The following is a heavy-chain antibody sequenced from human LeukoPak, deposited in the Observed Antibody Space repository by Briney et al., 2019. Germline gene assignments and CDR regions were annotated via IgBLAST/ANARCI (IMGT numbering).Heavy chain of an antibody. CDR3: ARRLRTYFDY. Sequence: NPSETLSLTCAVSGGYISAYYWNWIRQPPGKGLEWIGYIFTGSITYNPSLKSRVTISVDTSKNQFPLKLSSVTAADTAVYYCARRLRTYFDYWGQGSLVTVSS. V-gene: IGHV4-4*09. CDR2: IFTGSI. J-gene: IGHJ4*02. CDR1: GGYISAYY.